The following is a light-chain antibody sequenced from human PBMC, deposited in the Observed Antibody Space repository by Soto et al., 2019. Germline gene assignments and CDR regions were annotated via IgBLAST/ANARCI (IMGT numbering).Light chain of an antibody. J-gene: IGKJ5*01. Sequence: EIVLTQSPATLSLYPGERATLSCRASQSVGSYLVWYQQKPGQAPRLLIHGASNRATGIPARFSGSGSGTDFTLTISSLEPEDFAVYYWQQRSNWPPLFGQGKRLEI. V-gene: IGKV3-11*01. CDR1: QSVGSY. CDR3: QQRSNWPPL. CDR2: GAS.